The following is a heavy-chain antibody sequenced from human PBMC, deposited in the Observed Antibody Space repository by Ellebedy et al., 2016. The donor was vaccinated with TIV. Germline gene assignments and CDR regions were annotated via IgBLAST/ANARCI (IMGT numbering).Heavy chain of an antibody. CDR1: GFSFSDYY. J-gene: IGHJ6*02. CDR3: ASLGYCSGGSCYSGGMDV. D-gene: IGHD2-15*01. CDR2: ISSSGSAV. V-gene: IGHV3-11*04. Sequence: GESLTISCAASGFSFSDYYMSWIRQAPGKGLEWVSYISSSGSAVYYANSVKGRFTISRDNAKNSLFLQMNSLRAEDTAVYYCASLGYCSGGSCYSGGMDVWGQGTTVTVSS.